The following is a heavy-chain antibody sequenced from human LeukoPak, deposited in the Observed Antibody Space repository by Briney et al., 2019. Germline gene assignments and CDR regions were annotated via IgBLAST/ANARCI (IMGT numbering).Heavy chain of an antibody. J-gene: IGHJ4*02. Sequence: EASVKVSCKASGYTFTSHGISWVRQAPGQGLEWMGWVSTYNGNTNYVPKYQGRVTMTTDTSTSIAYMELRSLRSDDTAVYYCARDVDTATDQINDYWGQGTLVTVSS. V-gene: IGHV1-18*04. CDR1: GYTFTSHG. D-gene: IGHD5-18*01. CDR2: VSTYNGNT. CDR3: ARDVDTATDQINDY.